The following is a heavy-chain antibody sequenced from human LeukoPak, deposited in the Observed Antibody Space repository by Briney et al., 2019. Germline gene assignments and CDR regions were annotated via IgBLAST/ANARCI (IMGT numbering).Heavy chain of an antibody. CDR2: IYSGGST. J-gene: IGHJ4*02. V-gene: IGHV3-53*01. D-gene: IGHD6-13*01. Sequence: PGGSLRLSCAASGFTVSSNYMSWVRQAPGKGLEWVSVIYSGGSTYYADSVKGRFTISRDNSKNTLYLQMNSLRVEDTAVYFCATGYSSSSFYFNYWGQGSLVTVSS. CDR1: GFTVSSNY. CDR3: ATGYSSSSFYFNY.